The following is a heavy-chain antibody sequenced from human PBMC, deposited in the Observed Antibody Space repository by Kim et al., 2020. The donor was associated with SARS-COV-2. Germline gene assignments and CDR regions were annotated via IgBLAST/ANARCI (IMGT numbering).Heavy chain of an antibody. CDR1: GFTFSSYS. J-gene: IGHJ4*02. CDR3: ARDTDSSGWYGGYFDY. Sequence: GGSLRLSCAASGFTFSSYSMNWVRQAPGKGLEWVSYISSSSSTIYYADSVKGRFTISRDNAKNSLYLQMNSLRDEDTAVYYCARDTDSSGWYGGYFDYWGQGTLVTVSS. CDR2: ISSSSSTI. V-gene: IGHV3-48*02. D-gene: IGHD6-19*01.